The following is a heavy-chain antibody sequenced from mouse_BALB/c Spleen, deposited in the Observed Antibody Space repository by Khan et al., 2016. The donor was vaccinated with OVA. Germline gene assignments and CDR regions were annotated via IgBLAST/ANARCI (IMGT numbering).Heavy chain of an antibody. CDR2: IWAGGST. V-gene: IGHV2-9*02. J-gene: IGHJ2*01. CDR1: GFSLTSYG. Sequence: QVQLKVPGPGLVAPSQSLSITCTVSGFSLTSYGVHWVRHPLGKGLQWLGVIWAGGSTNYNSALMSRLSISKDNSKSQVFLKMNSMQTDDTAMYYCARLEDIWGQGTTLTVSS. CDR3: ARLEDI. D-gene: IGHD1-3*01.